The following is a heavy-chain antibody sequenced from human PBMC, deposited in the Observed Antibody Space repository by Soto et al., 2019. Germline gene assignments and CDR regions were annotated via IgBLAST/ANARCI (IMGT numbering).Heavy chain of an antibody. Sequence: GGSLRLSGATSGLSFSNYRMNWVRPAPGKGLEWVSSISSSSSYIYYADSVKGRFTISRDNAKNSLYLQMNSLRAEDTAVYYFARVGGQLAPGFDYWGQGTLVTAPQ. CDR2: ISSSSSYI. CDR3: ARVGGQLAPGFDY. V-gene: IGHV3-21*01. CDR1: GLSFSNYR. J-gene: IGHJ4*02. D-gene: IGHD6-6*01.